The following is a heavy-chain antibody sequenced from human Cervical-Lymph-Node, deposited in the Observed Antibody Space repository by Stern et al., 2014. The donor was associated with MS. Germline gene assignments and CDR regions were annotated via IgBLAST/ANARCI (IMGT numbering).Heavy chain of an antibody. CDR2: IIPIFVRA. J-gene: IGHJ4*02. CDR3: ARDLND. Sequence: VQLEESGPEVKKPGSSLKVSCRASGGTFTNAAINWVRQAPGQGLEWMGGIIPIFVRANYAQKFQGRVTIIADKSANTTYMELSSLTYEDTAVYYCARDLNDWGQGTQVTVSS. CDR1: GGTFTNAA. V-gene: IGHV1-69*06.